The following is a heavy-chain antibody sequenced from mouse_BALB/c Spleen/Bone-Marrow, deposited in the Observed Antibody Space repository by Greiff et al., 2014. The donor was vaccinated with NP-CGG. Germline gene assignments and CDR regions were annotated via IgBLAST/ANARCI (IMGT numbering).Heavy chain of an antibody. CDR2: IDPYNAGT. D-gene: IGHD2-10*02. CDR3: AREEYGRGFAY. J-gene: IGHJ3*01. V-gene: IGHV1S135*01. CDR1: GYAFTSYN. Sequence: EVQLQQSGPELVKPGASVKVSCKASGYAFTSYNMYWVKQSHGKSLEWIGYIDPYNAGTSYTPKFKGKATLTVDKYSSTAYMLLNSLTSEDSAVYSCAREEYGRGFAYWGQGTLVTVSA.